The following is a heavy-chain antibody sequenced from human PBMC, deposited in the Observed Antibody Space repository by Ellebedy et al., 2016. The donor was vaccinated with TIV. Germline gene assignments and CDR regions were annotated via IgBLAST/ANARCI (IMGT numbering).Heavy chain of an antibody. J-gene: IGHJ4*01. V-gene: IGHV1-46*01. CDR3: ARDAPWGTSLAVDY. CDR1: GYTFTRYY. CDR2: INPSGGST. Sequence: ASVKVSXXASGYTFTRYYMHWVRQAPGQGLEWMGKINPSGGSTTYAQKFQGRVTMTRDRSTSTVYMELSSLRSEDTAVYYCARDAPWGTSLAVDYWGHGTLVTVSS. D-gene: IGHD3-16*01.